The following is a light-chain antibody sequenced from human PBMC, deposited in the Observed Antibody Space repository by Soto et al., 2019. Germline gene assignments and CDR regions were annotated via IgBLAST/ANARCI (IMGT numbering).Light chain of an antibody. V-gene: IGLV2-14*03. J-gene: IGLJ1*01. CDR3: TSYTSGSTYV. CDR2: DVS. CDR1: SSDVGSYNY. Sequence: QSVLTQPASVSGAPGQSIAISCTGTSSDVGSYNYFSWYQQHPGKAPKLMIYDVSNRPSGVSDRFSGSKSGNTASLTISGLQAEDEADYYCTSYTSGSTYVFGNGTKVTVL.